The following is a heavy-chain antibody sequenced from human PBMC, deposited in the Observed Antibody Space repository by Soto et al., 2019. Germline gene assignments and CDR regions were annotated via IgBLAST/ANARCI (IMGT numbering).Heavy chain of an antibody. CDR1: GYIFTKYG. J-gene: IGHJ4*02. CDR2: ISAYNANT. CDR3: ARDVPTVTTGGPDY. V-gene: IGHV1-18*01. Sequence: QVQLVQSGAEVKKPGASVKVSCKASGYIFTKYGISWVRQAPGQGLAWMGWISAYNANTNYAQKLQGRVTMTTNTSTSTAYMELMSLTSDDTAVYYCARDVPTVTTGGPDYWGQGSLVTVSS. D-gene: IGHD4-17*01.